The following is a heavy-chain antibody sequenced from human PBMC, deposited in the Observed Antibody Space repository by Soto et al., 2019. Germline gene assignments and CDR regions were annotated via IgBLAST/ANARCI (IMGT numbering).Heavy chain of an antibody. J-gene: IGHJ6*02. D-gene: IGHD5-18*01. V-gene: IGHV1-69*13. CDR1: GGTFSSYA. Sequence: SVKVSCKASGGTFSSYAISWVRQAPGQGLEWMGGIIPIFGTANYAQKFQGRVTITADESTSTAYMELSSLRSEDTAVYYCAREGTDTAMVMGTNGMDVWGQGTTVTVSS. CDR2: IIPIFGTA. CDR3: AREGTDTAMVMGTNGMDV.